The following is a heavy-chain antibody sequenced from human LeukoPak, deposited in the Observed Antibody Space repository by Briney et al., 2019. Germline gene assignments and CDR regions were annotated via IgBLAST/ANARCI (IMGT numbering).Heavy chain of an antibody. D-gene: IGHD5-12*01. Sequence: GGSLRLSCAASGSTFDDYAMHWVRQAPGKGLEWVSGISWNSGSIGYADSVKGRFTISRDNAKNSLYLQMNSLRAEDTALYYCAKGSGYVGFDYWGQGTLVTVSS. V-gene: IGHV3-9*01. CDR2: ISWNSGSI. J-gene: IGHJ4*02. CDR3: AKGSGYVGFDY. CDR1: GSTFDDYA.